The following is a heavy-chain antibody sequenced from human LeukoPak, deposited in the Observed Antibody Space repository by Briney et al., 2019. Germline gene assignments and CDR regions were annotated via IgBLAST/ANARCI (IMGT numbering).Heavy chain of an antibody. D-gene: IGHD1-14*01. J-gene: IGHJ4*02. V-gene: IGHV4-4*08. Sequence: SETLSLTCTVSGGSISSYYWNWIRQPPGKGLEWIGYIYYSGSTNYNPSLKSRLTISIDTSKNQFSLKLSSVTAADTAVYYCTRETNSAVDYWGQGTLVTVSP. CDR3: TRETNSAVDY. CDR2: IYYSGST. CDR1: GGSISSYY.